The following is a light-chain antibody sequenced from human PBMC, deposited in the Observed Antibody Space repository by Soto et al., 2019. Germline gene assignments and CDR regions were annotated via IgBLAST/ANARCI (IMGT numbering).Light chain of an antibody. CDR2: EVS. Sequence: QSALTQPPSASGSPGQSVTISCTGTSSDVGGSNFVSWYQQHPGKAPKLMIYEVSKRPSGVPDRFSGSKSGNTASLTVSGLQAEDEADYYCSSYAGSNTVVFGGNTVVFGGGTKLTVL. V-gene: IGLV2-8*01. CDR3: SSYAGSNTVVFGGNTVV. J-gene: IGLJ3*02. CDR1: SSDVGGSNF.